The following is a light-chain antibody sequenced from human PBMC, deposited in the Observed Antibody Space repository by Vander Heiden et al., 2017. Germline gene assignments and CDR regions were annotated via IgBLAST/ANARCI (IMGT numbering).Light chain of an antibody. V-gene: IGLV2-11*01. CDR2: DVN. CDR1: SSDVGGFNH. CDR3: CSYAGTNTWL. J-gene: IGLJ3*02. Sequence: QSALTQPRSVSGSPGQSVTISCTGTSSDVGGFNHVSWYQQHPGKAPKVKIYDVNKRPSGVPYRFSGSKSGNTASLTISGLQAEDEAGYYCCSYAGTNTWLFGGGTKLTVL.